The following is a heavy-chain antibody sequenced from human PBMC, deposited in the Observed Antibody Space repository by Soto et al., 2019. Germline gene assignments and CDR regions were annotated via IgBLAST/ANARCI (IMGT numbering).Heavy chain of an antibody. CDR1: GFTFSSYA. D-gene: IGHD1-26*01. J-gene: IGHJ6*02. CDR3: AKKLSVSYKGGMDV. V-gene: IGHV3-23*01. Sequence: GGSLRLSCAASGFTFSSYAMSWVRQAPGKGLEWVSAISGSGGITYYADSVKGRFTISRDNSKNTLYLQMNSLRAEDTAVYYCAKKLSVSYKGGMDVWGQGTTVTVSS. CDR2: ISGSGGIT.